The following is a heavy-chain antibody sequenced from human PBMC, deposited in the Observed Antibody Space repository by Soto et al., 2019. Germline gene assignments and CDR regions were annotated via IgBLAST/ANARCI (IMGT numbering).Heavy chain of an antibody. Sequence: SETLSLTCAVYGGSFSGYYWSWIRQPPGKGLEWIGELNHSGSTNYNPSLKSRVTISVDTSKNQFSLKLSSVTAADTAVYYFARVLTGDKGGNWFDPWGQGTLVTVSS. J-gene: IGHJ5*02. V-gene: IGHV4-34*01. CDR1: GGSFSGYY. CDR3: ARVLTGDKGGNWFDP. CDR2: LNHSGST. D-gene: IGHD7-27*01.